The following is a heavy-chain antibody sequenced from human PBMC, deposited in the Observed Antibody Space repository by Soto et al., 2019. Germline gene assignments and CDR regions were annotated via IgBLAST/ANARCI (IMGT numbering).Heavy chain of an antibody. V-gene: IGHV4-30-4*01. CDR2: IYYSGST. CDR1: GGSISSGDYY. Sequence: SETLSLTCTVSGGSISSGDYYWSWIRQPPGKGLEWIGYIYYSGSTYYNPSLKSRVTISVDTSKNQFSLKLSSVTAADTAVYYCARADYYDSSSNWFDPWGQGTLVTVSS. J-gene: IGHJ5*02. CDR3: ARADYYDSSSNWFDP. D-gene: IGHD3-22*01.